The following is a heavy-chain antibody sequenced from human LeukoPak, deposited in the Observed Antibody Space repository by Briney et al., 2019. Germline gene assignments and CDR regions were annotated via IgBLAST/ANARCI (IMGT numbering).Heavy chain of an antibody. D-gene: IGHD1-1*01. CDR3: ASSDGKYFQH. CDR2: ISAYNGNT. Sequence: ASVKVSCKASDYTFISYGISWVRQAPGQGLEWMGWISAYNGNTTYAQQLQDRVTMTTDTYTSTTYMELRSLRSDDTAVYYCASSDGKYFQHWGQGTLVTVSS. J-gene: IGHJ1*01. V-gene: IGHV1-18*01. CDR1: DYTFISYG.